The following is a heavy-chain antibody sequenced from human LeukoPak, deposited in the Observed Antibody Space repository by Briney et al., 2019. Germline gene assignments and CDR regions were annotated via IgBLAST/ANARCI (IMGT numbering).Heavy chain of an antibody. CDR2: INSDGSSA. CDR1: GFTFSSYW. Sequence: PGGSLRLSCAASGFTFSSYWMHWVRQAPGRGLVWVSRINSDGSSATYADSEKGRFTISRDNAKNTLYLQMNSLRAEDTAVYYCARDPWIGSSWLTFDYWGQGSLVTVSS. J-gene: IGHJ4*02. CDR3: ARDPWIGSSWLTFDY. D-gene: IGHD6-13*01. V-gene: IGHV3-74*01.